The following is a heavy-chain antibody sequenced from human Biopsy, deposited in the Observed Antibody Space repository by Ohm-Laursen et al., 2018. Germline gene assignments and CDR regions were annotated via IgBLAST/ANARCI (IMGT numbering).Heavy chain of an antibody. D-gene: IGHD3-3*01. J-gene: IGHJ4*02. Sequence: SVKVSCKASGCTFTGYYLHWVRQAPGQGLEWMGWINPKSGGTHYLEKFRGRVTMTRDTSISTAYMEVSSLRSDDTAVYYCARDRWPHVTLLGLVVFDFWGQGTLVIVSS. CDR2: INPKSGGT. CDR1: GCTFTGYY. CDR3: ARDRWPHVTLLGLVVFDF. V-gene: IGHV1-2*02.